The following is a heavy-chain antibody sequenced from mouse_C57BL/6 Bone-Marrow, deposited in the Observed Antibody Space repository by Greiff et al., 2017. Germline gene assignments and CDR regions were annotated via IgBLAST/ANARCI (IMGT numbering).Heavy chain of an antibody. V-gene: IGHV1-81*01. CDR3: ARWGWLLRGVDY. CDR2: IYPRSGNT. CDR1: GYTFTSYG. D-gene: IGHD2-3*01. Sequence: QVQLQQSGAELARPGASVKLSCKASGYTFTSYGISWVKQRTGQGLEWIGEIYPRSGNTYYNEKFKGKATLTADKSSSTAYMQLSSLTSEDSAVYFCARWGWLLRGVDYWGQGTTLTVSS. J-gene: IGHJ2*01.